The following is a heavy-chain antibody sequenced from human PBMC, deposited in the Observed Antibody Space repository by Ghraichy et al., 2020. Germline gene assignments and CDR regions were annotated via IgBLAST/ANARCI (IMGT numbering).Heavy chain of an antibody. CDR1: GGTFSSYA. CDR2: IIPIFGTA. V-gene: IGHV1-69*13. J-gene: IGHJ4*02. D-gene: IGHD1-7*01. Sequence: SVKVSCKASGGTFSSYAISWVRQAPGQGLEWMGGIIPIFGTANYAQKFQGRVTITADESTSTAYMELSSLRSEDTAVYYCASRGPGQLELRLGLLYYFDYWGQGTLVTVSS. CDR3: ASRGPGQLELRLGLLYYFDY.